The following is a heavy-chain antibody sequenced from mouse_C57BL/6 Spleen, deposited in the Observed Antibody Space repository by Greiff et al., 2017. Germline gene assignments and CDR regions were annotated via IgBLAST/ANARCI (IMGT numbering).Heavy chain of an antibody. J-gene: IGHJ4*01. V-gene: IGHV1-7*01. Sequence: VQLQQPGAELAKPGASVKLSCKASGYTFTSSWMHWVKQRPGQGLEWIGYINPSSGYTKYNQKFKDKATLTADKSSSTAYMQLSGLTYEDSAVYYGARDYDERGYTMDYWGQGTSVTVSS. D-gene: IGHD2-4*01. CDR1: GYTFTSSW. CDR3: ARDYDERGYTMDY. CDR2: INPSSGYT.